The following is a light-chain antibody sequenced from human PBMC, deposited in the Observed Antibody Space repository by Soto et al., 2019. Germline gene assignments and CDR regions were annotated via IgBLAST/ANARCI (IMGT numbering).Light chain of an antibody. Sequence: AIQLTQSPSSLSASIGDRVTITCRARQGIGSALALYQQAPGKPPKLLIFDASTLENVVPSRFSGGGSGTAFTLTISSLQPEDFATYYCLLFNTYPQAFGGGTKVEIK. CDR1: QGIGSA. CDR2: DAS. J-gene: IGKJ4*01. CDR3: LLFNTYPQA. V-gene: IGKV1-13*02.